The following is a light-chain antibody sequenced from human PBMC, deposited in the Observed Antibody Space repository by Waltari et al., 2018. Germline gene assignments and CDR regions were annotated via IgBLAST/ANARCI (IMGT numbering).Light chain of an antibody. CDR3: YSYAGSSTVV. J-gene: IGLJ2*01. CDR1: SSDVGSYNL. V-gene: IGLV2-23*02. Sequence: QSALTQPASVSGSPGQSITISCTGTSSDVGSYNLFSWYQQHPGKAPKLMIYEVTKRPSGVSNRFSGSKSGNTASLTISGLLAEDEADYYCYSYAGSSTVVFGGGTKLTVL. CDR2: EVT.